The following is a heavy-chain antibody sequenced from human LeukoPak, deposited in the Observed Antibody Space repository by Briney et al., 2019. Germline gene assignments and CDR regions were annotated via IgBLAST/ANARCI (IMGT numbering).Heavy chain of an antibody. CDR3: ARRALSSGYYPQFDY. V-gene: IGHV3-21*01. D-gene: IGHD3-22*01. J-gene: IGHJ4*02. CDR1: GFTFSSYS. CDR2: ISSSSSYI. Sequence: GSLRLSCAASGFTFSSYSMNWVRQAPGKGLEWVSSISSSSSYIYYADSVKGRFTISRDNAKNSLYLQMNSLRAEDTAVYYCARRALSSGYYPQFDYWGQGTLVTVSS.